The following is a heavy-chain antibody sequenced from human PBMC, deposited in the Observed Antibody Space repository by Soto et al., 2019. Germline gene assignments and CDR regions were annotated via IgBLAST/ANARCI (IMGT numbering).Heavy chain of an antibody. D-gene: IGHD2-15*01. V-gene: IGHV4-31*03. CDR3: ARVKPGGYCSGGSCYLYAFDI. Sequence: QVQLQESGPGLVKPSQTLSLTCTVSGGSISSGGYYWSWIRQHPGKGLEWIGYIYYSGSTYYNPSLTSRVTISVDTSKNQFSLKLSSVTAADTAVYYCARVKPGGYCSGGSCYLYAFDIWGQGTMVTVSS. CDR1: GGSISSGGYY. CDR2: IYYSGST. J-gene: IGHJ3*02.